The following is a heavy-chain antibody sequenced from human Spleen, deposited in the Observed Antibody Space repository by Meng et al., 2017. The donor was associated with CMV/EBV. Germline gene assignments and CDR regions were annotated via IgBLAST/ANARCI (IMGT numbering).Heavy chain of an antibody. CDR1: GVNLSNCG. D-gene: IGHD1-26*01. V-gene: IGHV3-30*02. CDR3: ANENFPSGDYSSFHY. CDR2: MRYDESKK. J-gene: IGHJ4*02. Sequence: GVNLSNCGMHWVRQAPGKGLEWVAYMRYDESKKYYAESVKGRFTISRENSKNTLYLQMNSLRAEDTAVYFCANENFPSGDYSSFHYWGQGTLVTVSS.